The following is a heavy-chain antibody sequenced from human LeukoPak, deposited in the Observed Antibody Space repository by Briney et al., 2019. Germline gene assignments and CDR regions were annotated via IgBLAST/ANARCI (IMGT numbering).Heavy chain of an antibody. CDR2: ISGSGGST. V-gene: IGHV3-23*01. D-gene: IGHD1-26*01. Sequence: GGSLRLSCAASGFTFSSYAMSWVRQAPGKGLEWVSAISGSGGSTYYADSVKGRFTISRDNAKNSLYLQMNSLRAEDTAVYYCARVGANDAFDIWGQGTMVTVSS. CDR3: ARVGANDAFDI. CDR1: GFTFSSYA. J-gene: IGHJ3*02.